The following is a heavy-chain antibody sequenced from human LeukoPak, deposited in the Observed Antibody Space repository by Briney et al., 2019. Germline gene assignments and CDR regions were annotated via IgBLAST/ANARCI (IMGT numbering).Heavy chain of an antibody. V-gene: IGHV3-23*01. J-gene: IGHJ4*02. CDR2: ISGSGGST. Sequence: GSLRLSCVASGFTFSSYAMSWVRQAPGKGLEWVSGISGSGGSTYYADSVKGRFTISRDNSKNTLFLQMNSLRAEDTAVYYCAKETYSSGWYPYFDYWGQGTLVTVSS. D-gene: IGHD6-19*01. CDR3: AKETYSSGWYPYFDY. CDR1: GFTFSSYA.